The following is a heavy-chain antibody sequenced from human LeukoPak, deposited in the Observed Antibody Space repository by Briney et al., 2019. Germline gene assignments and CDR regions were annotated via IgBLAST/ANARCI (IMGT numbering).Heavy chain of an antibody. CDR1: GDSISSYS. J-gene: IGHJ4*02. D-gene: IGHD3-3*01. V-gene: IGHV4-4*07. CDR2: ISTSGST. Sequence: SETLSLTCTVSGDSISSYSWTWIRQPAGKGLEWIGRISTSGSTSYNPSLKSRVTISVDTSKNQFSLILTSVTAADTAVYYCARQTGAGLFILPGGQGTLVTVSS. CDR3: ARQTGAGLFILP.